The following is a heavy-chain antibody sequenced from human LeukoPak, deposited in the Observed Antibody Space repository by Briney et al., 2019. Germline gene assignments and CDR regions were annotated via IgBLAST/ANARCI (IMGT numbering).Heavy chain of an antibody. J-gene: IGHJ4*02. CDR2: IYYSGST. Sequence: SETLSLTCTASGGSISSSSYYWGWIRQPPGKGLEWIGSIYYSGSTYYNPSLKSRVTISVDTSKNQFSLKLSSVTAADTAVYYCARLEENIAVAGIFDYWGQGTLVTVSS. D-gene: IGHD6-19*01. CDR1: GGSISSSSYY. V-gene: IGHV4-39*01. CDR3: ARLEENIAVAGIFDY.